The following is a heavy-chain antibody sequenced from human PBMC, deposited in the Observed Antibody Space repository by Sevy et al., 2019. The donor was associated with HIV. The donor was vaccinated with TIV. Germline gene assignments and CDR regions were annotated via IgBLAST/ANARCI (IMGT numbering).Heavy chain of an antibody. J-gene: IGHJ4*02. CDR3: ARDLEFYDYGDYGPAFMPDY. V-gene: IGHV3-33*01. CDR2: MWFDGSNT. D-gene: IGHD4-17*01. Sequence: GGSLRLSCAASGFTFSTYGMHWVRQAPGKGLEWVAVMWFDGSNTYYADSVKGRFTISRDIAKNTLHLQRNSLRAEDMAVYYCARDLEFYDYGDYGPAFMPDYWGQGTLVTVSS. CDR1: GFTFSTYG.